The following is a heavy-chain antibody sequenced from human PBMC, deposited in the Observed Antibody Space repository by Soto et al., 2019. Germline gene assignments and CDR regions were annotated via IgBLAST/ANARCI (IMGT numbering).Heavy chain of an antibody. V-gene: IGHV3-21*01. CDR1: GFTFSSYS. CDR2: ISSSSSYI. Sequence: GGSLRLSCAASGFTFSSYSMNWVRQAPGKGLEWVSSISSSSSYIYFADSVKGRFTISRDNAKNSLYLQMNSLRDEDTAVYYCARNPEGYGYYYYGMDVWGQGTTVTVSS. J-gene: IGHJ6*02. CDR3: ARNPEGYGYYYYGMDV. D-gene: IGHD4-17*01.